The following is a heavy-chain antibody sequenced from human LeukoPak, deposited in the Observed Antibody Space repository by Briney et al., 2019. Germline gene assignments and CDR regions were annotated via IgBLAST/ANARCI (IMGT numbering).Heavy chain of an antibody. CDR3: AKDAHDLVVPAAIGNWFDP. J-gene: IGHJ5*02. D-gene: IGHD2-2*01. CDR1: GLTLSSYG. Sequence: GRSLRLSCAASGLTLSSYGTHWVRPAPGKGMEWVAVISYDGSNKYYADSVKGRFTISRDNSKNTLYLQMNSLRAEDTGVYYCAKDAHDLVVPAAIGNWFDPWGQGTLVTVSS. CDR2: ISYDGSNK. V-gene: IGHV3-30*18.